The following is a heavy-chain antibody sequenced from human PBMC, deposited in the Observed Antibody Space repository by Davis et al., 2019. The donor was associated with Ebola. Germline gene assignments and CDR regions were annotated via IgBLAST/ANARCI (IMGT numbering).Heavy chain of an antibody. CDR1: GDSVSSSGHY. CDR2: IGSMYYGGST. CDR3: ARLTIVETTRWLPAKFDL. J-gene: IGHJ2*01. D-gene: IGHD2-21*01. Sequence: SETLSLTCSVSGDSVSSSGHYWGWVRQPPGQGLQWIGSIGSMYYGGSTYYNSSLNSRVTVSIDTSKNQVSLKLRSVTAADTAVYFWARLTIVETTRWLPAKFDLWGHGALVTVSS. V-gene: IGHV4-39*01.